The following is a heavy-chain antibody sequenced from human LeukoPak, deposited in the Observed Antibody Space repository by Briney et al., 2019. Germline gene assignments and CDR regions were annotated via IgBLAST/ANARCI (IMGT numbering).Heavy chain of an antibody. CDR1: GFTFSSYW. CDR3: LVTTRSRGFDY. J-gene: IGHJ4*02. Sequence: GGSLRLSCAASGFTFSSYWMRWVRQAPGKGLEGVANIRQDGSVQNHVPSLTRHFTISKDNPKNSLYLQISSLTADDTAVYYCLVTTRSRGFDYWRQGTLVTVSS. CDR2: IRQDGSVQ. D-gene: IGHD1/OR15-1a*01. V-gene: IGHV3-7*01.